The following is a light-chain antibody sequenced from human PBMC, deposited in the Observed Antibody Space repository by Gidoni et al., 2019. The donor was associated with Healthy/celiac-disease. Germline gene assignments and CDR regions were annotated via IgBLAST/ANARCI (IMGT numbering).Light chain of an antibody. CDR3: QQRSNWVT. CDR1: QNVSSY. Sequence: ELVLTPSPATLSVSPGETATLSCRASQNVSSYLAWYQQKPGQAPKLLIYDASNRATGIPARFSGSGSGTDFTLTISSLEPEDFAVYYCQQRSNWVTFGPGTKVDIK. V-gene: IGKV3-11*01. CDR2: DAS. J-gene: IGKJ3*01.